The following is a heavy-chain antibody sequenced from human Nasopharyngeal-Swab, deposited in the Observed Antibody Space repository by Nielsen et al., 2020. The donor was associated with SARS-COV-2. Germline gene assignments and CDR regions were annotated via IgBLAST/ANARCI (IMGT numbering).Heavy chain of an antibody. CDR3: ARVGWWFHYYFDY. CDR1: GFTLGTYW. CDR2: IKQDGSEK. J-gene: IGHJ4*02. D-gene: IGHD2-15*01. V-gene: IGHV3-7*01. Sequence: GESLKISCAASGFTLGTYWMTWVRQAPGKGLEWVANIKQDGSEKYYVDSVKGRFTISRDNAKNSLYLQMNSLRAEDTAVYYYARVGWWFHYYFDYWGQGTLATVSS.